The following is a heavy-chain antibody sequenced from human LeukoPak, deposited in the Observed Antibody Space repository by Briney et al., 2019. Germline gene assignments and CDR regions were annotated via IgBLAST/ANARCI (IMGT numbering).Heavy chain of an antibody. CDR1: GGSISSSSYY. CDR3: ARSPDHYYDSSGSVDY. Sequence: SETLSLTCTVSGGSISSSSYYWGWIRQPPGKGLEWIGSIYHSGSTNYNPSLKSRVTISVDKSKNQFSLKLSSVTAADTAVYYCARSPDHYYDSSGSVDYWGQGTLVTVSS. V-gene: IGHV4-39*07. D-gene: IGHD3-22*01. CDR2: IYHSGST. J-gene: IGHJ4*02.